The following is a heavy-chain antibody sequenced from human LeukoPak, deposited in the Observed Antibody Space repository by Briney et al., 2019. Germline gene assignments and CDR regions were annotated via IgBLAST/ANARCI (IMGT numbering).Heavy chain of an antibody. Sequence: PSETLSLTCTVSGGSISSSSYYWGWIRQPPGKGLEWIGSIYYSGSTYYNPSLKSRVTISVDTSKNQFSLKLSSVTAADTAVYYCATEGGVTTVTTGIGDAFDIWGQGTMVTVSS. D-gene: IGHD4-17*01. J-gene: IGHJ3*02. V-gene: IGHV4-39*01. CDR1: GGSISSSSYY. CDR3: ATEGGVTTVTTGIGDAFDI. CDR2: IYYSGST.